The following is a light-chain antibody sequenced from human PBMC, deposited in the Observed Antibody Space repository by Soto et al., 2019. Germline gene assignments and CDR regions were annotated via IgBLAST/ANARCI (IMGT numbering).Light chain of an antibody. CDR2: EVS. CDR1: SSDVGGYNY. Sequence: QAVVTQPASVSGSPGQSIAISCTGTSSDVGGYNYVSWYQQHPGKAPKLMIFEVSYRPSGVSNRFSGSKSGNTASLTISGLQAEDEADYYCSSYATNRDVVFGGGTKLTVL. V-gene: IGLV2-14*01. CDR3: SSYATNRDVV. J-gene: IGLJ2*01.